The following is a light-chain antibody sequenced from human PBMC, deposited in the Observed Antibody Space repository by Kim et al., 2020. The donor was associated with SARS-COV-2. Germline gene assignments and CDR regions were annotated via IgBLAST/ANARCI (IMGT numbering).Light chain of an antibody. J-gene: IGLJ3*02. V-gene: IGLV2-18*02. CDR1: SSDVGRYNR. CDR3: SSYTSSSTWV. Sequence: GPSGTISCTGTSSDVGRYNRVSWYQQPPGTAPKLMIYEVSNRPSGVPDRFSGSKSGNTASLTISGLQAEDEADYYCSSYTSSSTWVFGGGTKLTVL. CDR2: EVS.